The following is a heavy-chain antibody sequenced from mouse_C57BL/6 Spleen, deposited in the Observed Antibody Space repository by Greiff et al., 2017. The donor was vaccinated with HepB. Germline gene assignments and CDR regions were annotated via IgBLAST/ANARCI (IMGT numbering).Heavy chain of an antibody. D-gene: IGHD2-3*01. CDR2: IDPSDSYT. J-gene: IGHJ3*01. Sequence: VQLQQSGAELVMPGASVKLSCKASGYTFTSYWMHWVKQRPGQGLEWIGEIDPSDSYTNYNQKFKGKSTLTVDKSSSTAYMQLSSLTSEDSAVYYCARGGGWLLRWFAYWGQGTLVTVSA. CDR3: ARGGGWLLRWFAY. V-gene: IGHV1-69*01. CDR1: GYTFTSYW.